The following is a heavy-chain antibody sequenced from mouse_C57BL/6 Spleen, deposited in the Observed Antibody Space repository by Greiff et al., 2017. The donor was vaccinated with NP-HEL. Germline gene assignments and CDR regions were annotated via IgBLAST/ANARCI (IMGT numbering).Heavy chain of an antibody. CDR3: ASTQWYDYSWFAY. J-gene: IGHJ3*01. CDR2: INPSSGYT. CDR1: GYTFTSYW. Sequence: VKLVESGAELAKPGASVKLSCKASGYTFTSYWMHWVKQRPGQGLEWIGYINPSSGYTKYTQKFKDKATLTADKSSSTADLQLSSLTYEDSAVYYCASTQWYDYSWFAYWGKGTLVTVSA. V-gene: IGHV1-7*01. D-gene: IGHD2-13*01.